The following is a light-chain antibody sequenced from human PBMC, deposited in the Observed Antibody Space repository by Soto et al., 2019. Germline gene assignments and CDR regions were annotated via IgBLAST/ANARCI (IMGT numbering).Light chain of an antibody. Sequence: AIQLTQSPSSLSASVGDRVTITCRASQDIRGALAWYQQKPGKAPKILIYDVSSLHSGVPSRFSGSSSGTDFTLTISSLQPEDFATYYCQHFNSYPITFGQGTRLDIK. CDR3: QHFNSYPIT. CDR1: QDIRGA. J-gene: IGKJ5*01. CDR2: DVS. V-gene: IGKV1-13*02.